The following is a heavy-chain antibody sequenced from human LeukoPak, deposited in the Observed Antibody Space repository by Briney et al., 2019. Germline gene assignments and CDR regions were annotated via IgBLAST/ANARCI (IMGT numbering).Heavy chain of an antibody. Sequence: GGSLRLSCAASGFPFSDHEMNWVRQAPGKGLEWVSYISSSGSDKYYPDSVKGRFTISRDNAKNSVYLQMNSLRAEDTAVYYCARHVVTDPCISTSCSLLATDCWGQGTLVTVSS. D-gene: IGHD2-2*01. CDR3: ARHVVTDPCISTSCSLLATDC. CDR2: ISSSGSDK. CDR1: GFPFSDHE. J-gene: IGHJ4*02. V-gene: IGHV3-48*03.